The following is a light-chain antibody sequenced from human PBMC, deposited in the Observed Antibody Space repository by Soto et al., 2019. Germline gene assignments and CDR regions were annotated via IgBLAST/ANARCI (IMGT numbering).Light chain of an antibody. CDR1: SSDVGGYNY. Sequence: QSVLTQDASVSGSPGQSITISCTGTSSDVGGYNYVSWYQQHPGKAPKLMIYDVSNRPSGVSNRFSGSKSGNTASLSISGLQAEDEADYHCSSYTSSSTPYVFGTGTKVTVL. CDR3: SSYTSSSTPYV. J-gene: IGLJ1*01. V-gene: IGLV2-14*01. CDR2: DVS.